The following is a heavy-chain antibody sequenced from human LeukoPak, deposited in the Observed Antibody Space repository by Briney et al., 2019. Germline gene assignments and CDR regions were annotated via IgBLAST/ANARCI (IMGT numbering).Heavy chain of an antibody. Sequence: SETLSLTCTVSGGSIRTYYWNWIRQPPGKGLEWIGYIYYSGSTNYNPSLKSRVTISVDTSKNQFSLKVSSVTAADTAEYYCVRGPSFYDSSGYLNYWGQGTLVTVSS. V-gene: IGHV4-59*01. CDR3: VRGPSFYDSSGYLNY. CDR2: IYYSGST. CDR1: GGSIRTYY. D-gene: IGHD3-22*01. J-gene: IGHJ4*02.